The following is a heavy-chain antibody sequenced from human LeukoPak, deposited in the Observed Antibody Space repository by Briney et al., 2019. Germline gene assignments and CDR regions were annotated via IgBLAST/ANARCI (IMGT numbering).Heavy chain of an antibody. D-gene: IGHD3-3*01. Sequence: QPGGSLRLSCAASGFTFSSYAMSWVRQAPGKGLEWVSAISGSGGSTYYADSVKGRFTISRDNSKNTLYLQMNSLRAEDTAVYYCASRFDFGVVIIPIFDYWGQGTLVTVSS. CDR2: ISGSGGST. CDR3: ASRFDFGVVIIPIFDY. J-gene: IGHJ4*02. V-gene: IGHV3-23*01. CDR1: GFTFSSYA.